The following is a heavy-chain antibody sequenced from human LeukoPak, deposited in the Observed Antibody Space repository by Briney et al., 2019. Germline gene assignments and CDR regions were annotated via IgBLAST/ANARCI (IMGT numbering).Heavy chain of an antibody. CDR2: ISSSGRTL. D-gene: IGHD1-26*01. CDR1: GFTFSSYE. CDR3: ARELGEGATISGNFFDY. Sequence: GGSLRLSCAASGFTFSSYEMNWVRQAPGKGLEWVSYISSSGRTLYYADSVKGRFTISRDNAKNSLYLQMNSLRAEDTAVYYCARELGEGATISGNFFDYWGQGTLVTVSS. V-gene: IGHV3-48*03. J-gene: IGHJ4*02.